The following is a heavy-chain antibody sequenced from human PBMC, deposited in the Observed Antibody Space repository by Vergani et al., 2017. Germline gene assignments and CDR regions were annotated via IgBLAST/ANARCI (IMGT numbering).Heavy chain of an antibody. V-gene: IGHV3-30-3*01. CDR2: ISYDGSNK. J-gene: IGHJ4*02. CDR1: GFTFSSYA. D-gene: IGHD4-23*01. CDR3: ARADYGGNYYFDY. Sequence: QVQLVESGGGVVQPGRSLRLSCAASGFTFSSYAMHWVRQAPGKGLEWVAVISYDGSNKYYADSVKGRFTISRDNSKNTLYLQMNILRAEDTAVYYCARADYGGNYYFDYWGQGTLVTVSS.